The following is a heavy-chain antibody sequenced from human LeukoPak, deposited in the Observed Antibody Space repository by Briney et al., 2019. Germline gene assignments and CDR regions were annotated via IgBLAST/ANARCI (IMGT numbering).Heavy chain of an antibody. CDR3: ARGPGYCSSTSCYGLYMDV. D-gene: IGHD2-2*01. CDR2: IYTSGST. J-gene: IGHJ6*03. CDR1: GGSISSGSYY. Sequence: TLSLTCTVSGGSISSGSYYWSWIRQPAGKTLEWIGRIYTSGSTNYNHSLKSRVTISVDTSKNQFSLKLSSVTAADTAVYYCARGPGYCSSTSCYGLYMDVWGKGTTVTISS. V-gene: IGHV4-61*02.